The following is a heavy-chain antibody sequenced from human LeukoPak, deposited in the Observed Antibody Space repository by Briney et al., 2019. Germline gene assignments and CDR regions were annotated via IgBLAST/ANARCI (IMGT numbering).Heavy chain of an antibody. CDR3: AGRRFWSGYYYVDDY. J-gene: IGHJ4*02. D-gene: IGHD3-3*01. V-gene: IGHV1-69*05. CDR1: GGTFSSYA. Sequence: SVKVSCKASGGTFSSYAISWVRQAPGQGLEWMGGIIPIFGTANYAQKFQGRVTITTDESTSTAYMELSSLRSEDTAVYYCAGRRFWSGYYYVDDYWGQGTLVTVSS. CDR2: IIPIFGTA.